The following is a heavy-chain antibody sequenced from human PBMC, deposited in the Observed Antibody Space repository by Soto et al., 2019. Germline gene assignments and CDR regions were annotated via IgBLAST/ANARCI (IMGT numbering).Heavy chain of an antibody. CDR1: GYTFTSYG. J-gene: IGHJ3*02. CDR3: ARGGPGYSYGYGAFDI. CDR2: ISAYNGNT. V-gene: IGHV1-18*01. D-gene: IGHD5-18*01. Sequence: ASVKVSCKASGYTFTSYGISWVRQAPGQGLEWMGWISAYNGNTNYAQKLQGRVTMTTDTSTSTAYMELRSLRSDDTAVYYRARGGPGYSYGYGAFDIWGQGTMVTVSS.